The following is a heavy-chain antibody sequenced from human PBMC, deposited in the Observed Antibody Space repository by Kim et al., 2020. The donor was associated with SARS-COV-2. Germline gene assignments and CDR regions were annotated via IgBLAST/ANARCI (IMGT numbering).Heavy chain of an antibody. Sequence: YSKKFQDRLTITRDTAASTDYMDLTSLTFEDTAVYYCARERFGGSFDYWGQGTLVTVSS. CDR3: ARERFGGSFDY. V-gene: IGHV1-3*01. J-gene: IGHJ4*02. D-gene: IGHD3-10*01.